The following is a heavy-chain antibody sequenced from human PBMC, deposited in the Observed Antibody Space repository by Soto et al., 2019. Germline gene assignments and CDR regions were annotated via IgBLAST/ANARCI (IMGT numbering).Heavy chain of an antibody. CDR1: GYTFSGYY. Sequence: ASVKVSCKASGYTFSGYYMYWVRQAPGQGLDWMGGINPISGVTNYAQKFQGRVTMTRDTSMSTAYMELSSLRSDDTAVYYCARARVGGGYYYDGVDVWGQGTTVTVSS. CDR2: INPISGVT. V-gene: IGHV1-2*02. CDR3: ARARVGGGYYYDGVDV. D-gene: IGHD2-15*01. J-gene: IGHJ6*02.